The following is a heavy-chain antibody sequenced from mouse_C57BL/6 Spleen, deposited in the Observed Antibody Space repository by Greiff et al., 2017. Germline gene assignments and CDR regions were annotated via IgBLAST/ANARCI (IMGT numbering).Heavy chain of an antibody. CDR3: ARGGLATVVAEFDY. V-gene: IGHV1-59*01. CDR2: IDPSDSYT. J-gene: IGHJ2*01. Sequence: QVQLQQPGAELVRPGTSVKLSCKASGYTFTSYWMHWVKQRPGQGLEWIGVIDPSDSYTNYNQKFKGKATLTVYTSASTAYMQLSSLTSEDSAVYYCARGGLATVVAEFDYWGQGTTLTVSS. D-gene: IGHD1-1*01. CDR1: GYTFTSYW.